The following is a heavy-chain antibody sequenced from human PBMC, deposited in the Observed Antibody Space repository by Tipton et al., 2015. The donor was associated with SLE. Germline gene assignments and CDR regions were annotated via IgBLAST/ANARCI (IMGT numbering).Heavy chain of an antibody. J-gene: IGHJ4*02. CDR3: ARTDVWSGRPLFDY. CDR1: GGSIRTYY. Sequence: TLSLTCTVSGGSIRTYYWSWIRQPPGKGLEWIGYIGYIFTSGRANYNPSLKSRVTISLDTSKNQFSLKLTSVTAADTAVYYCARTDVWSGRPLFDYWGQGTLVTVSS. CDR2: YIGYIFTSGRA. V-gene: IGHV4-4*09. D-gene: IGHD3-3*01.